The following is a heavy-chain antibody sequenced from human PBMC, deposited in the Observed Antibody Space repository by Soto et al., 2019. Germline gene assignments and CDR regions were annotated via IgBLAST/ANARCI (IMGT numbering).Heavy chain of an antibody. J-gene: IGHJ4*02. Sequence: SVKVSCKASGYTFTSYDINWVRQAPGQGLEWMGWMNPNSGNTAYAQKFQGRVTMTGSTSISTAYMELSSLRSDDTAVYYCARANMAGSGLDYWGQGTLVTVSS. D-gene: IGHD6-13*01. CDR1: GYTFTSYD. CDR2: MNPNSGNT. CDR3: ARANMAGSGLDY. V-gene: IGHV1-8*01.